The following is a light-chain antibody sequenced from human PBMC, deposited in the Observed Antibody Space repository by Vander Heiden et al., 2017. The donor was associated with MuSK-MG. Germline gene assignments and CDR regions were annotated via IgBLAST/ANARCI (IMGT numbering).Light chain of an antibody. CDR1: QAISNS. CDR2: AAS. Sequence: DIQMTQSPSSLSTSVGDRVTITCRASQAISNSLAWYQQKSGEAPKLLLYAASTLESGVPSRFSGSGSGTDYTLTITSLQPEDFATYYCQQDYLTQTFGQGTKVEIK. V-gene: IGKV1-NL1*01. J-gene: IGKJ1*01. CDR3: QQDYLTQT.